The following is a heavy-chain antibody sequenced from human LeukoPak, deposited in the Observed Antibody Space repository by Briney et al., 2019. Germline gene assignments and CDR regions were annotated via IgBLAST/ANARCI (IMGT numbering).Heavy chain of an antibody. CDR1: GGSFSGYY. V-gene: IGHV4-34*01. D-gene: IGHD2-15*01. CDR3: ASICSGGSCHTPKSFDY. Sequence: SETLSLTCAVYGGSFSGYYWSWIRQPPGKGLEWIGEINHSGSTNYNPSLESRVTISVDTSKNQFSLKLSSVTAADTAVYYCASICSGGSCHTPKSFDYWGQGTLVTVSS. CDR2: INHSGST. J-gene: IGHJ4*02.